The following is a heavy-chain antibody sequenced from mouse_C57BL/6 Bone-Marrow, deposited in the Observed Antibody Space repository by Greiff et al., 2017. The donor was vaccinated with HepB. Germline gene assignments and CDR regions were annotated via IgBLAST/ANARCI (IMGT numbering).Heavy chain of an antibody. CDR3: GLLYAMDY. CDR2: INPYNGGT. V-gene: IGHV1-19*01. CDR1: GYTFTDYY. Sequence: EVKLLESGPVLVKPGASVKMSCKASGYTFTDYYMNWVKQSHGKSLEWIGVINPYNGGTSYNQKFKGKATLTVDKSSSTAYMELNSLTSEDSAVYYCGLLYAMDYWGQGTSVTVSS. D-gene: IGHD2-1*01. J-gene: IGHJ4*01.